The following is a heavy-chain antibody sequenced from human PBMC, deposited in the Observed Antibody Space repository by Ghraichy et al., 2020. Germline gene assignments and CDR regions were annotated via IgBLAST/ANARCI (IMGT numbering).Heavy chain of an antibody. D-gene: IGHD2-21*02. J-gene: IGHJ4*02. Sequence: ASVKVSCKASGYTFTSYYMHWVRQAPGQGLEWVGIINPSGGSTSYAQKFQGRVTMTRDTSTSTVYMELSSLRSEDTAVYYCARDYYCGGDCYQLDYWGQGTLVTVSS. CDR3: ARDYYCGGDCYQLDY. V-gene: IGHV1-46*01. CDR2: INPSGGST. CDR1: GYTFTSYY.